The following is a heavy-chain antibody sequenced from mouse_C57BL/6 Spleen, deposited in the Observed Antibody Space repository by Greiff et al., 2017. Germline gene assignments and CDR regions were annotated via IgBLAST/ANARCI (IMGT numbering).Heavy chain of an antibody. CDR1: GYTFTSYW. Sequence: QVQLQQPGAELVKPGASVKLSCKASGYTFTSYWMQWVKQRPGQGLEWIGEIDPSDSYTNYNQKFKGKATLTVDTSSSTAYMQLSSLTSEDSAVYYCARWEDGCFDDWGKGTTLTVSS. CDR2: IDPSDSYT. V-gene: IGHV1-50*01. CDR3: ARWEDGCFDD. D-gene: IGHD4-1*01. J-gene: IGHJ2*01.